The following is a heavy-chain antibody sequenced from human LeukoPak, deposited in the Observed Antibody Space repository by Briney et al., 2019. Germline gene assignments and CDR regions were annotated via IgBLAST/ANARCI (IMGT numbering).Heavy chain of an antibody. CDR2: IYYSGST. CDR1: GGSISSSSYY. Sequence: SETLSLTCTVSGGSISSSSYYWGWIRQPPGKGLEWIGSIYYSGSTYYNPSLKSRVTISVDTSKNQFSLKLSSVTAADTAVYYCARDHFPESSGWSPDAFDIWGQGTMVAVSS. V-gene: IGHV4-39*07. J-gene: IGHJ3*02. D-gene: IGHD6-19*01. CDR3: ARDHFPESSGWSPDAFDI.